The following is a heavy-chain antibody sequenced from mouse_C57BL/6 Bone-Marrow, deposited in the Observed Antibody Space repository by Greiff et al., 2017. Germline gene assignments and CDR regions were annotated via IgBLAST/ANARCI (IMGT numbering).Heavy chain of an antibody. J-gene: IGHJ4*01. V-gene: IGHV5-15*01. CDR2: ISNLAYSI. CDR1: GFTFSDYG. Sequence: DVMLVESGGGLVQPGGSLKLSCAASGFTFSDYGMAWVRQAPRKGPEWVALISNLAYSINYADTLTGRFTISRENAKNTIYLEMSTLKSEDTAMYYYARRLDYYGYSYAIDYWGQGTSVTVSS. D-gene: IGHD2-3*01. CDR3: ARRLDYYGYSYAIDY.